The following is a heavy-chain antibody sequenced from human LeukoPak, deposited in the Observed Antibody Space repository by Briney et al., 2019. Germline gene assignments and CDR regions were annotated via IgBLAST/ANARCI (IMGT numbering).Heavy chain of an antibody. CDR1: GGSISSYY. Sequence: SETLSLTCTVSGGSISSYYWSWIQQPPGKGLEGIGYIYYSGSTNYNPSLKSRVTISVDTSKNQSSLKLSSVTAADTAVYYCARVYYYDSSGYYPAEYFQHWGQGTLVTVSS. J-gene: IGHJ1*01. CDR3: ARVYYYDSSGYYPAEYFQH. V-gene: IGHV4-59*01. D-gene: IGHD3-22*01. CDR2: IYYSGST.